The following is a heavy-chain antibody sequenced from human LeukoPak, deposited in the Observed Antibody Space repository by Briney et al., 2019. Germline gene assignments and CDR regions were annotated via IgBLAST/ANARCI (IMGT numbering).Heavy chain of an antibody. CDR1: GGSFSGYY. J-gene: IGHJ4*02. Sequence: PSETLSLTCAVYGGSFSGYYWSWIRQPPGKGLEWIGEINHSGSTNYNPSLKSRVTISVDTSKNQFSLKLSSVTAADTAVYYCARVGAAGRAARSIDYWGQGTLVTVSS. CDR3: ARVGAAGRAARSIDY. V-gene: IGHV4-34*01. D-gene: IGHD6-6*01. CDR2: INHSGST.